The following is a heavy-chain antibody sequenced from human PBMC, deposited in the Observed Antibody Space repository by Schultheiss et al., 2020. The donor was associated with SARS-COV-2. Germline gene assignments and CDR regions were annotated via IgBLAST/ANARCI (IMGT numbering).Heavy chain of an antibody. CDR1: GFTFSSYA. D-gene: IGHD4-17*01. Sequence: GGSLRLSCAASGFTFSSYAMSWVRQAPGKGLEWVSAISGSGGSTYYAGSVKGRFTISRDNSKNTLYLQMNSLRAEDTAVYYCAKDRYGDYGPYYFDYWGQGTLVTVSS. CDR2: ISGSGGST. V-gene: IGHV3-23*01. CDR3: AKDRYGDYGPYYFDY. J-gene: IGHJ4*02.